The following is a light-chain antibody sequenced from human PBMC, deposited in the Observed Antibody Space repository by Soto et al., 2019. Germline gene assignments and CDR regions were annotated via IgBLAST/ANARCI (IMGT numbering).Light chain of an antibody. V-gene: IGLV2-14*01. CDR1: SNDVGGYNY. CDR3: SSFTSRTTVL. Sequence: QSVLTQPASVSGSPGQSIPISCTGTSNDVGGYNYVSWYQQHPGKAPKLMMYEVSNRPSGVSDRFSGSKSGNTASLIISGLLAEDEADYYCSSFTSRTTVLFGGGTKLTVL. J-gene: IGLJ2*01. CDR2: EVS.